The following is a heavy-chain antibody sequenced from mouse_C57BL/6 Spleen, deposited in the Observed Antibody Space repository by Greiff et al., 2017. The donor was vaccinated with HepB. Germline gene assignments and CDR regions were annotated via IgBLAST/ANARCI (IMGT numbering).Heavy chain of an antibody. J-gene: IGHJ4*01. D-gene: IGHD1-1*01. CDR3: ASSLTTVVAKMDY. CDR2: ISGGGGNT. V-gene: IGHV5-9*01. CDR1: GFTFSSYT. Sequence: EVKLMESGGGLVKPGGSLKLSCAASGFTFSSYTMSWVRQTPEKRLEWVATISGGGGNTYYPDSVKGRFTISRDNAKNTLYLQMSSLRSEDTALYYCASSLTTVVAKMDYWGQGTSVTVSS.